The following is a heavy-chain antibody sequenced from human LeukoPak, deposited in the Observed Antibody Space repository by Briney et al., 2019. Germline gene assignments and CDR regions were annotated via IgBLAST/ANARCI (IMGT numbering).Heavy chain of an antibody. CDR3: TRGLADESSPQGMDV. CDR2: TYYRSKWLN. V-gene: IGHV6-1*01. D-gene: IGHD3-9*01. J-gene: IGHJ6*02. CDR1: GDSVSSNSAA. Sequence: SQTLSLTCAISGDSVSSNSAAWNWIRQSPSRGLEWPGRTYYRSKWLNDYALSVKSRISINPDTSKNQFSLQLNSVTPEDTAVYYCTRGLADESSPQGMDVWGQGTTVTVSS.